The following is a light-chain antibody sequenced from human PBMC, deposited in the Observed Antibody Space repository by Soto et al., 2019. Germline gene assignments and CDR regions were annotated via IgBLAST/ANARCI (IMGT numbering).Light chain of an antibody. CDR2: GAS. CDR1: QSVSSD. J-gene: IGKJ1*01. CDR3: HQHGGSPET. V-gene: IGKV3D-15*02. Sequence: EIVMTQSPATLSVSPVERATLSCMASQSVSSDLAWYHQKPGQAPRLLIYGASTRATGIPDRFSGSESGTEFILTISELEPEDSGIYHCHQHGGSPETFGQGTKVDIK.